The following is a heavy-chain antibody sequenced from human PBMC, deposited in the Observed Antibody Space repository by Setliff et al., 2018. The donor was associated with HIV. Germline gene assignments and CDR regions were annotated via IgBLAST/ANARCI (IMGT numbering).Heavy chain of an antibody. CDR2: IYHSGST. CDR1: GYSLSSDYY. V-gene: IGHV4-38-2*01. D-gene: IGHD5-18*01. Sequence: SETLSLTCAVSGYSLSSDYYWGWIRQPPGKGLEWIASIYHSGSTYYKPSLKSRVTISVDTSKNQFSLRLSSVTAADRAVYYCARGGGPDTNFDLWGQGTLVTVSS. CDR3: ARGGGPDTNFDL. J-gene: IGHJ4*02.